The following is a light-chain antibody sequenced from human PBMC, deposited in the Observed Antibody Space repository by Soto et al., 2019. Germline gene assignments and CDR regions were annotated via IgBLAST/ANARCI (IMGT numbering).Light chain of an antibody. J-gene: IGKJ3*01. CDR3: HQYGNSPLT. Sequence: ETVLTQSPGTLSLSPGDRATLSCRASQNVYSNFVGWYQQRPGQAPRLLIYGASTRATDIPDRFSGSVSGTDFTLTISRLEPDDFAVYFCHQYGNSPLTFGPGTKVDF. CDR1: QNVYSNF. CDR2: GAS. V-gene: IGKV3-20*01.